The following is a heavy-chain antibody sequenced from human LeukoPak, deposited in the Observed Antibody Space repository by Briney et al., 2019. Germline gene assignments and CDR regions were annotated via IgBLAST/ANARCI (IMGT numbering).Heavy chain of an antibody. V-gene: IGHV3-21*01. J-gene: IGHJ4*02. D-gene: IGHD3-22*01. Sequence: GGSLRLSCAASGFTFSNYNMNWVRQAPGKGLEWVSYISSSTYIYYADSVKGRFTISRDNAKNSLYLQMNSLRAEDTAVYYCVTDGADYYDSTGYPIYFDYWGQGTLVTVSS. CDR3: VTDGADYYDSTGYPIYFDY. CDR1: GFTFSNYN. CDR2: ISSSTYI.